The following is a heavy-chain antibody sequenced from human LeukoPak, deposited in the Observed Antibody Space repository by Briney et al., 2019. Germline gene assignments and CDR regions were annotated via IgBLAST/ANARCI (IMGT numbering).Heavy chain of an antibody. CDR3: ATDWGKNYFDY. CDR2: INPNSGGT. V-gene: IGHV1-2*02. Sequence: AASVKVSCKASGYTFTGYYMHWVRQAPGQGLEWMGWINPNSGGTIYAQKFQGRVTMTEDTSTDTAYMELSSLRSEDTAVYYCATDWGKNYFDYWGQGTLVTVSS. CDR1: GYTFTGYY. J-gene: IGHJ4*02. D-gene: IGHD3-16*01.